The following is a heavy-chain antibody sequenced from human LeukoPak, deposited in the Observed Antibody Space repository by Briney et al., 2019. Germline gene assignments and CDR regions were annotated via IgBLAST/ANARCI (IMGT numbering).Heavy chain of an antibody. D-gene: IGHD3-22*01. CDR3: ARERPYYYDSSGYYDL. Sequence: GGSLRLSRAASGFTFSDYYMSWIRQAPGKGLEWVSYISSSGSTIYYADSVKGRFTISRDNAKNSLYLQMNSLRAEDTAVYYCARERPYYYDSSGYYDLWGQGTLVTVSS. V-gene: IGHV3-11*01. J-gene: IGHJ4*02. CDR1: GFTFSDYY. CDR2: ISSSGSTI.